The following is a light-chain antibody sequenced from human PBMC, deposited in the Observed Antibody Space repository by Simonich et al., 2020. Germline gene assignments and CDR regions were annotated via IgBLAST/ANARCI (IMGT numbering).Light chain of an antibody. CDR2: VGS. Sequence: QSALTQPASVSGSPGQSITISCTGTSSDVGSYNLVSWSQQHPGKAPKLMIYVGSKRPSGVSNRFSGSKSGNTASLTISGLQAEDEADYYCCSYAGSSTVVFGGGTKLTVL. CDR1: SSDVGSYNL. J-gene: IGLJ2*01. V-gene: IGLV2-23*01. CDR3: CSYAGSSTVV.